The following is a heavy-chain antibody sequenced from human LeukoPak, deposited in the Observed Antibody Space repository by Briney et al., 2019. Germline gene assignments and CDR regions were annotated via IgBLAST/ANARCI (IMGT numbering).Heavy chain of an antibody. J-gene: IGHJ4*02. CDR2: FYYTGTT. Sequence: SETLFLTCTVSGGSISSGTYYWGWIRQPPGKGLEWIGSFYYTGTTYYNPSLKSRVTISVETSKNQFSLKLTSVTAADTAVYYCGGNNFYFFAYWGQGSLVTVSS. D-gene: IGHD5-24*01. CDR1: GGSISSGTYY. CDR3: GGNNFYFFAY. V-gene: IGHV4-39*01.